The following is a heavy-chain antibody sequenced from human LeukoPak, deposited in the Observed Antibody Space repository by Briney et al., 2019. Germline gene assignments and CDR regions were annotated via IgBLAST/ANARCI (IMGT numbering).Heavy chain of an antibody. CDR1: GLSFSSYG. D-gene: IGHD3-10*01. J-gene: IGHJ6*03. V-gene: IGHV3-30*02. CDR3: ATLWFGEPDLYYYYYYMDV. CDR2: IQYDGSNK. Sequence: GGSLRLSCAASGLSFSSYGMHWVRQAPGKGLEWVAFIQYDGSNKFYADSVKGRFTISRDNSKNTLYLQMNSLRAEDTAVYYCATLWFGEPDLYYYYYYMDVWGKGTTVTVSS.